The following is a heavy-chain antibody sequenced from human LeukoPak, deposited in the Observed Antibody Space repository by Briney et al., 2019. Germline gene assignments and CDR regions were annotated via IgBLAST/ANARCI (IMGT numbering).Heavy chain of an antibody. CDR1: GYTFTSYG. J-gene: IGHJ5*02. Sequence: GASVKVSCKASGYTFTSYGISWVRQAPGQGLEWMGWISAYNGNTNYAQKLQGRVTMTTDTSTSTAYMELRSLRSDDTAVYYCARVRCSRTSCYIWFDPWGQGTLVTVSS. CDR3: ARVRCSRTSCYIWFDP. V-gene: IGHV1-18*01. D-gene: IGHD2-2*02. CDR2: ISAYNGNT.